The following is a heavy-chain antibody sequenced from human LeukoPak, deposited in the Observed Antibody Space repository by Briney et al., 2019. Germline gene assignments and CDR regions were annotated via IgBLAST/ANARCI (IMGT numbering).Heavy chain of an antibody. CDR1: GGSISSSSYY. J-gene: IGHJ4*02. Sequence: SETLSLTCTVSGGSISSSSYYWGWLRQPPGKGLEWIGSIYYSGSTYYNPSLKSRVTISVDTSKNQFSLKLSSVTAADTAVYFWAKTPQSSSPLFFYYWGQEPPVTVSS. CDR2: IYYSGST. V-gene: IGHV4-39*01. D-gene: IGHD6-6*01. CDR3: AKTPQSSSPLFFYY.